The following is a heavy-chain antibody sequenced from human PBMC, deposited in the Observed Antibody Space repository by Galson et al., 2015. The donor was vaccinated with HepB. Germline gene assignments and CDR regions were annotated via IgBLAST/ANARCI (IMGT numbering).Heavy chain of an antibody. D-gene: IGHD3-22*01. J-gene: IGHJ3*02. CDR1: GFTFSSYA. V-gene: IGHV3-30-3*01. CDR3: ARGLKGKYYYDSSDPHHAFDI. Sequence: SLRLSCAASGFTFSSYAMHWVRQAPGKGLEWVAVISYDGSNKYYADSVKGRFTISRDNSKNTLYLQMNSLRAEDTAVYYCARGLKGKYYYDSSDPHHAFDIWGQGTMVTVSS. CDR2: ISYDGSNK.